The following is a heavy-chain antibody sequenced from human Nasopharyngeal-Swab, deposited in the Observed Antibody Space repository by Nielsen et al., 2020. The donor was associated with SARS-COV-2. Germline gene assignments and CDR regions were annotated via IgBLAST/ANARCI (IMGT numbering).Heavy chain of an antibody. CDR3: ATKLDWALPFDY. CDR2: ICAKSGAT. CDR1: GITFTDYY. Sequence: ASVKVSCKASGITFTDYYIHWVRQAPGQGLEWMGRICAKSGATTYAQAFQGTVTITRDTSISTAYMELTRLTSDDTAIYYCATKLDWALPFDYWGQGTLVTVST. J-gene: IGHJ4*02. D-gene: IGHD3-9*01. V-gene: IGHV1-2*06.